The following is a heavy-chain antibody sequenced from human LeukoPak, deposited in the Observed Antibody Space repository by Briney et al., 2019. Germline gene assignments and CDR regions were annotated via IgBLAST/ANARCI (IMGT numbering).Heavy chain of an antibody. CDR1: GFTFSSYA. CDR3: AKDRSDCVWGSNFDY. D-gene: IGHD3-16*01. J-gene: IGHJ4*02. Sequence: GGSLRLSCAASGFTFSSYAMSWVRQAPGQGLEWVSAISGSGGSTYYADSVKGRFTISRDNSTNTLYLQMNSLRAEDTAVYYCAKDRSDCVWGSNFDYWGQGTLVAVSS. CDR2: ISGSGGST. V-gene: IGHV3-23*01.